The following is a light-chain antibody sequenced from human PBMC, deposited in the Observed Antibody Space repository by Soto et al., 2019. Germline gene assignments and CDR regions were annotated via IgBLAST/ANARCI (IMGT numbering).Light chain of an antibody. CDR1: GSDVGGYRY. CDR3: DSYTSSSTRVV. J-gene: IGLJ2*01. V-gene: IGLV2-14*01. CDR2: DVS. Sequence: QSVLTQPASVSGSPGQSIAISCTGTGSDVGGYRYVSWYQQHPGKAPKLIIYDVSNRPSGVSDRFSGSKSGNTASLTISGLQSEDEADYYCDSYTSSSTRVVFGGGTKLTVL.